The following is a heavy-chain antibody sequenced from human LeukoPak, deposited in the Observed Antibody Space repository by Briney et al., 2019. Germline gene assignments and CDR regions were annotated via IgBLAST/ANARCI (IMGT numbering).Heavy chain of an antibody. CDR3: AISPRAWDRWHIDY. CDR1: GGSISSYY. V-gene: IGHV4-59*08. D-gene: IGHD1-26*01. CDR2: IYYSGST. J-gene: IGHJ4*02. Sequence: SETLSLTCTVSGGSISSYYWSWIRQPPGKGLEWIGYIYYSGSTNYNPSLKSRVTISVDTSKNQFSLKLSSVTAADTAVYYCAISPRAWDRWHIDYWGQGTLVTVSS.